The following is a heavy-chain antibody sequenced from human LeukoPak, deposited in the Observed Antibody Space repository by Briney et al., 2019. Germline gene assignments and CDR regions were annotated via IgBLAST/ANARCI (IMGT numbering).Heavy chain of an antibody. J-gene: IGHJ4*02. Sequence: TSETLSLTCTVSGGSISSSSYYWGWIRQPPGKGLEWIGSIYYSGSTYYNPSLKSRVTISVDTSKNQFSLKLSSVTAADTAVYYCARDRGLTGDRGYFDYWGQGTLVTVSS. CDR1: GGSISSSSYY. V-gene: IGHV4-39*07. CDR2: IYYSGST. D-gene: IGHD7-27*01. CDR3: ARDRGLTGDRGYFDY.